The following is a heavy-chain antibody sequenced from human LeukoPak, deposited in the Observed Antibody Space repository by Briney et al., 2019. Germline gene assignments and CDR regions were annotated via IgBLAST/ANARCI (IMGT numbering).Heavy chain of an antibody. D-gene: IGHD3-9*01. Sequence: SETLSLTCAVSGGSFSGHYWNWIRQPPGKGLEWIGEINHGGSTNYNPSLKSRVTISVDTSKNQVSLKVSSVTAADTAVYYCAREYYDILTGYYMGAFDIWGQGTMVTVSS. J-gene: IGHJ3*02. CDR1: GGSFSGHY. CDR3: AREYYDILTGYYMGAFDI. V-gene: IGHV4-34*01. CDR2: INHGGST.